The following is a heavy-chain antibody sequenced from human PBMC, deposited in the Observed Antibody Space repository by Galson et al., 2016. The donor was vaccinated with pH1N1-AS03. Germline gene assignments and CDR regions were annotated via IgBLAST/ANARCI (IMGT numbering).Heavy chain of an antibody. J-gene: IGHJ4*02. Sequence: QSGAEVKKPGESLQISCQVSGYEFSNYMIAWVRQMPGKGLEWMGLIYPGDGDTRYSPSFQGQVTISADKSTSTAFLQWSSLKASDTAVYYCARRDKGHYDFGSGNYPVDYWGQGTVVTVSS. CDR1: GYEFSNYM. CDR3: ARRDKGHYDFGSGNYPVDY. CDR2: IYPGDGDT. D-gene: IGHD3-3*01. V-gene: IGHV5-51*03.